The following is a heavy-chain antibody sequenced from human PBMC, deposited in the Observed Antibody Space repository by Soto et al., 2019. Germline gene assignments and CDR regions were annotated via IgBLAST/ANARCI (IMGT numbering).Heavy chain of an antibody. CDR2: ISYDGSNT. J-gene: IGHJ4*02. D-gene: IGHD3-10*01. CDR1: GFPFTTYG. Sequence: QVQLEESGGGVVQPGRSLRLSCAASGFPFTTYGMHWVREGPGKGLEWVAVISYDGSNTYYADSVKGRFTISRDNSKNTLYLQMNSLRPEDTALYYCVGGQYYFDYRGQGTLVTVS. CDR3: VGGQYYFDY. V-gene: IGHV3-30*03.